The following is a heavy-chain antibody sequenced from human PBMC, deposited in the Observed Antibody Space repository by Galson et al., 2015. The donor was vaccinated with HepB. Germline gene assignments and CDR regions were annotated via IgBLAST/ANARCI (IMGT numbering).Heavy chain of an antibody. CDR2: IALDGSEK. J-gene: IGHJ3*02. CDR3: AREHAEYNWKPRQEHDFDI. Sequence: SLRLSCAVSGFTFSSHWMSWVRQAPGKGLEWVANIALDGSEKYYVDSIKGRFTISRDNAKNSLYLQMNSLRAEDTGVYYCAREHAEYNWKPRQEHDFDIWGQGAMVTVSS. V-gene: IGHV3-7*03. D-gene: IGHD1-20*01. CDR1: GFTFSSHW.